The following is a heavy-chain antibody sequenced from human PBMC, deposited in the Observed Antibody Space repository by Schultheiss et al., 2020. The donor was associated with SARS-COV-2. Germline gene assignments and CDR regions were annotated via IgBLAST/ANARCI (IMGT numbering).Heavy chain of an antibody. CDR3: ARTMVADWGSFDY. V-gene: IGHV4-39*07. J-gene: IGHJ4*02. CDR1: GGSISSSSYY. D-gene: IGHD4/OR15-4a*01. CDR2: IHHSGST. Sequence: GSLRLSCTVSGGSISSSSYYWGWIRQPPGKGLEWIGEIHHSGSTNYNPSLKSRVTISVDTSKNQFSLKLSSVTAADTAVYYCARTMVADWGSFDYLGQGTLVTVSS.